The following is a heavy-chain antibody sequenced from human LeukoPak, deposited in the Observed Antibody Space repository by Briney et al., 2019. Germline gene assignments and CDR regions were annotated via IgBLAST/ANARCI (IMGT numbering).Heavy chain of an antibody. Sequence: SLRLSCAASGFTFDNYAMHWVRQAPGKGLEWLSIISWNSGYIDYADSVKGRFTISRDNAKKSLDLQMNSLRAEDTAFYYCAKVRGTYSSGYFFDYWGQGTLVTVSS. V-gene: IGHV3-9*01. D-gene: IGHD6-19*01. J-gene: IGHJ4*02. CDR1: GFTFDNYA. CDR3: AKVRGTYSSGYFFDY. CDR2: ISWNSGYI.